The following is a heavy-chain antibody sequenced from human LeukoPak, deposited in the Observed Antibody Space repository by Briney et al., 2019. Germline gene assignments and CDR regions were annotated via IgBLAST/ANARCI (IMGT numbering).Heavy chain of an antibody. CDR2: IYPGDSDT. CDR1: GYSFTSYW. CDR3: ASKYYDILTGTLTDAFDI. J-gene: IGHJ3*02. V-gene: IGHV5-51*01. D-gene: IGHD3-9*01. Sequence: GESPKISCKGSGYSFTSYWIGWVRQMPGKGLEWMGIIYPGDSDTRYSPSFQGQVTISADKSISTAYLQWSSLKASDTAMYYCASKYYDILTGTLTDAFDIWGQGTMVTVSS.